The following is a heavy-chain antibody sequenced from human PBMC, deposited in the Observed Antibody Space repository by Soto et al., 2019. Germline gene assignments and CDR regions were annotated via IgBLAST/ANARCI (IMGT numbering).Heavy chain of an antibody. Sequence: ASLKVSCKASGYTFTSYGISWVRQAPGQGLEWMGWISAYNGNTNYAQKLQGRVTMTTDTSTSTAYMELRSLRSDDTAVYYCARVENYYDSSGYRNWFDPWRQGTLVTVSS. J-gene: IGHJ5*02. CDR3: ARVENYYDSSGYRNWFDP. CDR1: GYTFTSYG. D-gene: IGHD3-22*01. CDR2: ISAYNGNT. V-gene: IGHV1-18*01.